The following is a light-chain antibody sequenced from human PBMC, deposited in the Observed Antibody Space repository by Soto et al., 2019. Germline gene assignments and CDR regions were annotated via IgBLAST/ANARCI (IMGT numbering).Light chain of an antibody. Sequence: EIVLTQSPDTLSVSPGERATLSCRASQSVNTYVSWFRQKPGQAPRLLIYDASNRATGIPARISGSGSGTDFTLTISSLEPEDFAVYYCQQRSNWPITFGQGTRLEI. V-gene: IGKV3-11*01. J-gene: IGKJ5*01. CDR3: QQRSNWPIT. CDR1: QSVNTY. CDR2: DAS.